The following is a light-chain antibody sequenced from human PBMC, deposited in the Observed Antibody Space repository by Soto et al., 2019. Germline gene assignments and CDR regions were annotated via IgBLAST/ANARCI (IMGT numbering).Light chain of an antibody. CDR3: QQYNSYWT. V-gene: IGKV1-5*01. CDR2: DAS. J-gene: IGKJ1*01. CDR1: QSISSW. Sequence: DIQMTQSPSTLSASVGDRVTITCRASQSISSWVAWYQQKPGKDPKLLIYDASSLESGVPSRFSGSGSGTEFPLTISSLQPDDFATYYCQQYNSYWTFGQGTKVEIK.